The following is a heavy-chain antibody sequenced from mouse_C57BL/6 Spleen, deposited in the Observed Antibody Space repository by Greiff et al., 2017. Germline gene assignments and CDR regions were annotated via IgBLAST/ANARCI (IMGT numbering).Heavy chain of an antibody. V-gene: IGHV7-3*01. Sequence: DVQLVESGGGLVQPGGSLSLSCAASGFTFTDYYMSWVRQPPGKALEWLGFIRNKANGYTTEYSASVKGRFTISRDNSQSILYLQMNALRAEDSATYYCASSYYYGSSYEDYWGQGTTLTVSS. CDR3: ASSYYYGSSYEDY. D-gene: IGHD1-1*01. J-gene: IGHJ2*01. CDR2: IRNKANGYTT. CDR1: GFTFTDYY.